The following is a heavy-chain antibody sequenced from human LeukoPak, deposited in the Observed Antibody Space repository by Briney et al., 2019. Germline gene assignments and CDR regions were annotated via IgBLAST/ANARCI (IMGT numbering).Heavy chain of an antibody. CDR3: ARDPKYYYDSSGYYYSAKYFQH. D-gene: IGHD3-22*01. Sequence: KPGGSLRLSCAASGFTFSDYYMSWIRQAPGKGLEWVSYISSSGSTIYYADSAKGRFTISRDNAKNSLYLQMNSLRAEDTAVYYCARDPKYYYDSSGYYYSAKYFQHWGQGTLVTVSS. CDR1: GFTFSDYY. V-gene: IGHV3-11*04. J-gene: IGHJ1*01. CDR2: ISSSGSTI.